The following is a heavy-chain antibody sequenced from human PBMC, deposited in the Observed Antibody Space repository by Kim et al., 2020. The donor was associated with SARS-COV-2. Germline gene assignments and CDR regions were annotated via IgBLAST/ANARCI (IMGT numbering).Heavy chain of an antibody. V-gene: IGHV3-30*04. CDR1: GFAFSSFA. CDR3: ARDGNSGIAVAGVHYYYGMDV. Sequence: GGSLRLSCAASGFAFSSFAMHWVRQAPGKGLEWVAVISFDGSSKYHADSVKGRFTISRDNSRDTIYLQMNSLRPEDTASYYCARDGNSGIAVAGVHYYYGMDVWGQGTTVTVS. CDR2: ISFDGSSK. D-gene: IGHD6-19*01. J-gene: IGHJ6*02.